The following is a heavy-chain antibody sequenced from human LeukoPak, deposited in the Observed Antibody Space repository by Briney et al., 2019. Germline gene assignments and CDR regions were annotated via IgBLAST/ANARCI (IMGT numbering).Heavy chain of an antibody. D-gene: IGHD6-6*01. V-gene: IGHV1-8*03. CDR1: GYTFTSYD. Sequence: ASVKVSCKASGYTFTSYDINWVRQATGQGLEWMGWMNPNSGNTGYAQKFQGRVTITRNTSISTAYMELSSLRSEDTAVYYCARVYSSSYYYYYYMDVWGKGTTVTVSS. CDR2: MNPNSGNT. J-gene: IGHJ6*03. CDR3: ARVYSSSYYYYYYMDV.